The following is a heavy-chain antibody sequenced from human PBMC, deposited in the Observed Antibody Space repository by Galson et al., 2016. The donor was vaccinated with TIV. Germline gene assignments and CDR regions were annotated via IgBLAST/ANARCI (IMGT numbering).Heavy chain of an antibody. CDR3: ARYSSTSSRRFAY. CDR2: MSAYSGAS. Sequence: SVKVSCKASGYTFSNFAITWVRQAPGQGLEWMGYMSAYSGASNYAQEFQGRVTITTDTSTSTAYMELRNLRFDDTAVYYCARYSSTSSRRFAYWGQGTLVTVSA. J-gene: IGHJ4*02. D-gene: IGHD6-6*01. CDR1: GYTFSNFA. V-gene: IGHV1-18*01.